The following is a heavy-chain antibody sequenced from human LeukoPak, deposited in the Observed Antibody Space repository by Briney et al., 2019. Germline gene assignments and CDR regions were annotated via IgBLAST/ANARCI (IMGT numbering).Heavy chain of an antibody. D-gene: IGHD3-3*01. Sequence: SETLSLTCTVSGGSISSSSYYWGWIRQPPGKGLEWIGSIYYSGSTYYNPSLKSRVTISVDTSKNQFSLKLSSVTAADTAVYYRARAIFGAVLSPWFDPWGQGTLVTVSS. CDR3: ARAIFGAVLSPWFDP. J-gene: IGHJ5*02. V-gene: IGHV4-39*01. CDR2: IYYSGST. CDR1: GGSISSSSYY.